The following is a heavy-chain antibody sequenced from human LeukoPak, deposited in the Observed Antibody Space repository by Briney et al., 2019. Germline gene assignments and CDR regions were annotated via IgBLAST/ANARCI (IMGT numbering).Heavy chain of an antibody. V-gene: IGHV4-59*01. J-gene: IGHJ5*02. CDR2: IYYTGST. CDR1: GGSISSYY. CDR3: ARAFGYSGYEGWFDP. Sequence: SETLSLTCTVSGGSISSYYWSWIRQPPGKGLEWIGYIYYTGSTNYNPSLKSRITISVDTSKNQFSLKLNSLTAADTAVYYCARAFGYSGYEGWFDPWGQGTLVTVSS. D-gene: IGHD5-12*01.